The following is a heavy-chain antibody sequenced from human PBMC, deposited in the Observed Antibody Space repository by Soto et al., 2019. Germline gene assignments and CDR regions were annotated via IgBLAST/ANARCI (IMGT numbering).Heavy chain of an antibody. D-gene: IGHD3-9*01. CDR3: ARAEYYDILTGYYNGAFDI. CDR2: IYPGDSDT. Sequence: PGESLKISCKGSGYSFTSYWIGWVRQMPGKGLEWMGIIYPGDSDTRYSPSFQGQVTISADKSISTAYLQWSSLKASDIAMYYCARAEYYDILTGYYNGAFDIWGQGTMVTVSS. CDR1: GYSFTSYW. V-gene: IGHV5-51*01. J-gene: IGHJ3*02.